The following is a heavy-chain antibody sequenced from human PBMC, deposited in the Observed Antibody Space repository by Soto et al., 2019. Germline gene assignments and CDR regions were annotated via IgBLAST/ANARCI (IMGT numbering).Heavy chain of an antibody. V-gene: IGHV4-34*01. D-gene: IGHD3-22*01. CDR2: INLSGGT. CDR1: GGSFSDYY. J-gene: IGHJ3*02. CDR3: ARRGDYYDSSGDAFDI. Sequence: SETLSLTCAVYGGSFSDYYWSWIRQPPGKGLEWIGEINLSGGTKYNPSLKSRVTISVDTSKNRFSLNLSSVTAADTAVYYCARRGDYYDSSGDAFDIWGQGTLVTVSS.